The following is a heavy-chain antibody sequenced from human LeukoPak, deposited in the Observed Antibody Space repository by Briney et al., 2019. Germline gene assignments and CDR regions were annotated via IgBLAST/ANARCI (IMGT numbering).Heavy chain of an antibody. V-gene: IGHV1-2*02. CDR2: INTHSGAT. J-gene: IGHJ4*02. CDR1: GNTFAGYY. CDR3: ARGPIGGLRKGFDI. D-gene: IGHD1-26*01. Sequence: ASVKLSCKASGNTFAGYYVHSVRQAPGQRLESMGWINTHSGATNYAQHFQGRVTMHTDTSVTTAYMDLDGLKSDDAAVYFCARGPIGGLRKGFDIWGQGTLVTVSS.